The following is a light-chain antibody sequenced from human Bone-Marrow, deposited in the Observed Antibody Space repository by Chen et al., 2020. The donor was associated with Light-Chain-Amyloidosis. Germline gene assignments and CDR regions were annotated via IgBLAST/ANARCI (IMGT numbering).Light chain of an antibody. CDR2: SDN. V-gene: IGLV1-44*01. CDR1: TSNIGTYT. CDR3: AAWDDSLNGVV. J-gene: IGLJ2*01. Sequence: QSVLTQPPSTSGTPGQRVTISCSGSTSNIGTYTVNWYRQVPGTAPRLLIQSDNQRPSGVPDLFSGSKSGTSASLAISWLQSEDEADYYCAAWDDSLNGVVFGGGTKLTVL.